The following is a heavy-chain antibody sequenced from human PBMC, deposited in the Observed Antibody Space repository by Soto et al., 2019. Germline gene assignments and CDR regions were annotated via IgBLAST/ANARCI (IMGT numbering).Heavy chain of an antibody. Sequence: ASVKVSCKASGYKFTAYYMHWVRQATGQGLEWMGWMNPNSGNTGYAQKFQGRVTMTRNTSISTAYMELSSLRSEDTAVYYCARVVSWFDPWGQGTLVTVSS. V-gene: IGHV1-8*02. J-gene: IGHJ5*02. D-gene: IGHD3-16*01. CDR1: GYKFTAYY. CDR3: ARVVSWFDP. CDR2: MNPNSGNT.